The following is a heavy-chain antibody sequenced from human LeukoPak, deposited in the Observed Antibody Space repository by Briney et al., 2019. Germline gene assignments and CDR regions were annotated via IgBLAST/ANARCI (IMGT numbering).Heavy chain of an antibody. CDR3: VRSGSYPKAFDI. Sequence: ASVKVSCKASGYTFTSYGISWVRQAPGQGHEWMGWISAYNGNTNNAQKLQGRVTMTTDTSTSTAYMELRSLRSDDTAVYYCVRSGSYPKAFDIWGQGTMVTVSS. D-gene: IGHD1-26*01. J-gene: IGHJ3*02. CDR1: GYTFTSYG. CDR2: ISAYNGNT. V-gene: IGHV1-18*01.